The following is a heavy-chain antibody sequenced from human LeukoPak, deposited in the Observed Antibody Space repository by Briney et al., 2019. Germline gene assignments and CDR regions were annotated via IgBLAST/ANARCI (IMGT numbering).Heavy chain of an antibody. Sequence: SETLSLTCAVYGGSFSGYYWSWIRQPPGKGLEWIGEINHSGSTNYNPSLKSRVTISVDTSKNQLSLKLSSVTAADTAVYYCASAVRYCSSTSCYTSRDYWGQGTLVTVSS. D-gene: IGHD2-2*02. CDR2: INHSGST. CDR1: GGSFSGYY. CDR3: ASAVRYCSSTSCYTSRDY. J-gene: IGHJ4*02. V-gene: IGHV4-34*01.